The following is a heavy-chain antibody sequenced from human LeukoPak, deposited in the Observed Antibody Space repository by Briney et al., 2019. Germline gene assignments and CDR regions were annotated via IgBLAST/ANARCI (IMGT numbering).Heavy chain of an antibody. CDR3: ARDCTNGVCYGTDFDY. J-gene: IGHJ4*02. CDR1: GFSFSSYG. Sequence: GGSLRLSCTASGFSFSSYGMHWVRQAPGKGLEWVASIWYDGSNTNYVDSVKGRFTISRGNSKNTLYLQMNSLRVEDTAVYYCARDCTNGVCYGTDFDYWGQGTLVTVSS. D-gene: IGHD2-8*01. CDR2: IWYDGSNT. V-gene: IGHV3-33*01.